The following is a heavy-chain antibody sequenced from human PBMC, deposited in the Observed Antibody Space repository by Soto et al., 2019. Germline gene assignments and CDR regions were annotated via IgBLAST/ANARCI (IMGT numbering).Heavy chain of an antibody. V-gene: IGHV3-48*04. CDR1: GFTFSSYK. Sequence: PGGSLRLSCAASGFTFSSYKMNWVRQAPGKGLEWVSYISSSSSTIYYADSVKGRFTISRDNAKNSLYLQMNSLRAEDTAVYYWARVRNTLWLIWYDPWGQGTLVTVSS. CDR3: ARVRNTLWLIWYDP. D-gene: IGHD2-21*01. CDR2: ISSSSSTI. J-gene: IGHJ5*02.